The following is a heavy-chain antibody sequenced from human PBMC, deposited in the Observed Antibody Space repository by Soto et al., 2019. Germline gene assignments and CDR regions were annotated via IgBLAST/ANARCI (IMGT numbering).Heavy chain of an antibody. CDR1: GDSISSGDYY. J-gene: IGHJ3*01. CDR2: IYDSGST. V-gene: IGHV4-31*03. Sequence: QVQLQESGPGLVKPSQTLSLTCTVSGDSISSGDYYWTWIRQHPGKGLEWIGYIYDSGSTYYNPSLKSRLTISVDTSKNQFSLKLSSVTAADTAVYYCARDSSSGWYPYDFEVWGQGTMVTVSP. CDR3: ARDSSSGWYPYDFEV. D-gene: IGHD6-19*01.